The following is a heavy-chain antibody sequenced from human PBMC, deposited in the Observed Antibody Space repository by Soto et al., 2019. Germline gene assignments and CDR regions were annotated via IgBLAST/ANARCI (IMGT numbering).Heavy chain of an antibody. CDR1: GFTFSSYA. CDR2: IGASGAGT. Sequence: PGGSLRLSCAASGFTFSSYAMSWVRQAPGKGLEWVSGIGASGAGTYYADFVKGRFIISRDNSKNTLHLQMNSLRAEDTAVYYCAVRKTGSYFDYWGQGTLVTVS. V-gene: IGHV3-23*01. J-gene: IGHJ4*02. D-gene: IGHD1-26*01. CDR3: AVRKTGSYFDY.